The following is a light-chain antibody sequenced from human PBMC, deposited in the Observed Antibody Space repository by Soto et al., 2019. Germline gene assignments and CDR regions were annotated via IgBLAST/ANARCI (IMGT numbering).Light chain of an antibody. V-gene: IGLV1-44*01. J-gene: IGLJ2*01. CDR1: TSNIESNT. Sequence: QSVLTQPPSASGTPGQRVTISCSGSTSNIESNTVNWYQQLPRTAPKLLIYSNDQRPSGVPDRFSGSESGTSASLAISGLQSEDEADYYCAAWDDNLNGPVFGGGTKLTVL. CDR2: SND. CDR3: AAWDDNLNGPV.